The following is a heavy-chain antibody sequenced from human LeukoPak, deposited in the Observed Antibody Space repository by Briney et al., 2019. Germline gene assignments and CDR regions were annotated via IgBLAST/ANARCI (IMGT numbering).Heavy chain of an antibody. Sequence: GGSLRLSCAASGFTSSSYGMHWVRQAPGKGLEWVAVIWYDGSNKYYADSVKGRFTISRDNSKNTLYLQMNSLRAEDTAVYYCARAPDYDFWSGYWRDYYYYDMDVWGQGTTVTVSS. D-gene: IGHD3-3*01. CDR3: ARAPDYDFWSGYWRDYYYYDMDV. J-gene: IGHJ6*02. CDR2: IWYDGSNK. CDR1: GFTSSSYG. V-gene: IGHV3-33*01.